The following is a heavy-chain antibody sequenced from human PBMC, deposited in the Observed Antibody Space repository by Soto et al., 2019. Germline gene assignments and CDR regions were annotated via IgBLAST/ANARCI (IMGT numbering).Heavy chain of an antibody. CDR3: ARGRLVAGTVDS. Sequence: QVQLVQSGAEVKKPGASVKVACKASGYTFTSYDIKWVRQATGQGLEWMGWMNPTTGSTGFAQKFQGRVTMSSNTSISAAYLELSRLTSEDTAVYYCARGRLVAGTVDSWGQGTLVTVSS. V-gene: IGHV1-8*01. D-gene: IGHD1-7*01. J-gene: IGHJ4*02. CDR2: MNPTTGST. CDR1: GYTFTSYD.